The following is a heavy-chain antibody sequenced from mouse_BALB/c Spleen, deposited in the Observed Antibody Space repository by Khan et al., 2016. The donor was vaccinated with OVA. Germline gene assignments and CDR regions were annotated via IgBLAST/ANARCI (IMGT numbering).Heavy chain of an antibody. CDR1: GFTFSTYG. V-gene: IGHV5-6*01. D-gene: IGHD2-12*01. CDR2: VSTGGHYT. CDR3: AMLTYFYDSYGFAY. J-gene: IGHJ3*01. Sequence: EVELVESGGDVVKPGGSLKLSCAASGFTFSTYGMSWVRQTPDKRLEWVATVSTGGHYTYYPDTVKGRFTISRDNAKDTLYLQMSSLKSEDTAMFSCAMLTYFYDSYGFAYWGQGTLVTVSA.